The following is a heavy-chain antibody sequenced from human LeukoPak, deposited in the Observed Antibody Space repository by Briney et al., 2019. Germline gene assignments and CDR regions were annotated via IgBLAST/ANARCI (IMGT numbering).Heavy chain of an antibody. CDR3: AKGNSGYSYDY. V-gene: IGHV3-23*01. CDR2: IRDNGATT. J-gene: IGHJ4*02. Sequence: PGASLRLSCAASRFTFSSYSLSWVRQAPGKGLEGVSSIRDNGATTYHADSVKGRFTISRDNSKNTAYLQMNSLRAEDTAVYFCAKGNSGYSYDYWGQGTLVTVSS. CDR1: RFTFSSYS. D-gene: IGHD3-22*01.